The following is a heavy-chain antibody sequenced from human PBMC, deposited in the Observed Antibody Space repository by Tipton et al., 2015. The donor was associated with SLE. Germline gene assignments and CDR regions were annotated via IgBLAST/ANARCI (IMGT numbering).Heavy chain of an antibody. Sequence: TLSLTCTVSGGSISSYYWRVIRQPPGKGLEGIGYIYYSGSTNYNPSRKSRVTLSVDTSKNQFSLKLSSVTAADTAVYYCARGVMTEWYFDLWGRGTLVAVSS. D-gene: IGHD3-16*01. V-gene: IGHV4-59*08. J-gene: IGHJ2*01. CDR3: ARGVMTEWYFDL. CDR1: GGSISSYY. CDR2: IYYSGST.